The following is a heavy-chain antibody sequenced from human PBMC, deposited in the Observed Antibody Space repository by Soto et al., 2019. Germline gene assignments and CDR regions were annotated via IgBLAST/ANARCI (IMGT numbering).Heavy chain of an antibody. Sequence: QVQLVQSGAEVKKPGASVKVSCKASGYTFTSYAMHWVRQAPGQRLEWMGWINAGNGNTKYSQKFQGRVPITRDPPASTAYMELRSLRSEDPAGYYCGRESPPRYFDWSRDYYYGMDVWGQGTTVTVSS. V-gene: IGHV1-3*01. CDR2: INAGNGNT. D-gene: IGHD3-9*01. CDR1: GYTFTSYA. J-gene: IGHJ6*02. CDR3: GRESPPRYFDWSRDYYYGMDV.